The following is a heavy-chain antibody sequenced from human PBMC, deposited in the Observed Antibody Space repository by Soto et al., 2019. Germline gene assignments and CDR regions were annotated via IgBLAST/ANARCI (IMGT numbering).Heavy chain of an antibody. Sequence: PGGSLRLSCAASGFTFSSYGMHWVRQAPGKGLEWVAVISYDGSNKYYADSVKGRFTISRDNSKNTLYLQMNSLRAEDTAVYYCVEGTYYDILTPSHYGMDVWGQGTTVTVSS. CDR3: VEGTYYDILTPSHYGMDV. V-gene: IGHV3-30*03. J-gene: IGHJ6*02. D-gene: IGHD3-9*01. CDR2: ISYDGSNK. CDR1: GFTFSSYG.